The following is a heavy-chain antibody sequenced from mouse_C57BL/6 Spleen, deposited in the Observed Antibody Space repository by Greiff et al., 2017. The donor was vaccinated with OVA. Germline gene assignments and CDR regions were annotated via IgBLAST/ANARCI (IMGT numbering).Heavy chain of an antibody. J-gene: IGHJ4*01. CDR3: ARGTTVVAEDYYAMDY. D-gene: IGHD1-1*01. CDR2: ISYDGSN. V-gene: IGHV3-6*01. CDR1: GYSITSGYY. Sequence: EVKLMESGPGLVKPSQSLSLTCSVTGYSITSGYYWNWIRQFPGNKLEWMGYISYDGSNNYNPSLKNRISITRDTSKNQFFLKLNSVTTEDTATYYCARGTTVVAEDYYAMDYWGQGTSVTVSS.